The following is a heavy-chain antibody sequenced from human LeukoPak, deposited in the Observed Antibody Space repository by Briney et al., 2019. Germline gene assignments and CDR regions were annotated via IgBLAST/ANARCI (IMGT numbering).Heavy chain of an antibody. CDR2: IYYSGST. D-gene: IGHD6-13*01. J-gene: IGHJ5*02. CDR1: GGSISRSSYY. CDR3: ARESGIAAAGTIHNWFDP. Sequence: SETLSLTCTVSGGSISRSSYYWGWIRQPPGKGLEWIGSIYYSGSTYYNPSLKSRVTISVDTSKNQFSLKLSSVTAADTAVYYCARESGIAAAGTIHNWFDPWGQGTLVTVSS. V-gene: IGHV4-39*07.